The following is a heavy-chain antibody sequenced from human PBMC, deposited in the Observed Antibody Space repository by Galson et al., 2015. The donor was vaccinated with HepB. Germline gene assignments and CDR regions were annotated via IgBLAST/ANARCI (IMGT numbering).Heavy chain of an antibody. Sequence: SVKVSCKASGFTFTSSAMQWVRQARGQRLEWIGWIVVGSGNTNYAQKFQERVTITRDMSTSTAYMELSSLRSEDTAVYYCAAAGPGVYSSSWYYFDYWGQGTLVTVSS. CDR2: IVVGSGNT. CDR1: GFTFTSSA. D-gene: IGHD6-13*01. V-gene: IGHV1-58*02. J-gene: IGHJ4*02. CDR3: AAAGPGVYSSSWYYFDY.